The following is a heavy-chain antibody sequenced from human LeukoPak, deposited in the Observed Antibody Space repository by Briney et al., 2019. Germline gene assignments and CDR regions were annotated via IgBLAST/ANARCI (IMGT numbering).Heavy chain of an antibody. CDR2: ISYTSETK. D-gene: IGHD2-15*01. V-gene: IGHV3-9*01. J-gene: IGHJ3*01. Sequence: GGSLRLSCAASGFPFDEYAMHWIRQAPGKGLEWVSGISYTSETKGYVDSVKGRFTISRDNSKNSLYLQMNGLRAEDTALYYCAKDRGGSSQLGDAFDVWGHGTMVTVSS. CDR3: AKDRGGSSQLGDAFDV. CDR1: GFPFDEYA.